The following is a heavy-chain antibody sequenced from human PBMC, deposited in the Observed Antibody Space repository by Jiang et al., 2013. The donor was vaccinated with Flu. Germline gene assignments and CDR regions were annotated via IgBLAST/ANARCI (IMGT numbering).Heavy chain of an antibody. J-gene: IGHJ5*02. CDR1: GGSISSYY. CDR2: IYYSGST. V-gene: IGHV4-59*01. D-gene: IGHD4-17*01. CDR3: ARSYGDYAVNWFDP. Sequence: LLKPSETLSLTCTVSGGSISSYYWSWIRQPPGKGLEWIGYIYYSGSTNYNPSLKSRVTISVDTSKNQFSLKLSSVTAADTAVYYCARSYGDYAVNWFDPWGQGTLVTVSS.